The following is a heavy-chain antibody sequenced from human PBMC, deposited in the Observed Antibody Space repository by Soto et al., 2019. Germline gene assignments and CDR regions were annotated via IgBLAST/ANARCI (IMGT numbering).Heavy chain of an antibody. CDR3: ARVVPGAEAWFGP. D-gene: IGHD2-2*01. CDR1: GYTFSNYG. V-gene: IGHV1-18*01. Sequence: QVQLVQSGGEVKRPGASVKVSCKTSGYTFSNYGITWVRQAPGQPLEWLGWISLYSDGTNYAQKFQGRVPMTTATSTTTAYMELRSLRSDDTAVYYCARVVPGAEAWFGPWGQGTLVTVSS. CDR2: ISLYSDGT. J-gene: IGHJ5*02.